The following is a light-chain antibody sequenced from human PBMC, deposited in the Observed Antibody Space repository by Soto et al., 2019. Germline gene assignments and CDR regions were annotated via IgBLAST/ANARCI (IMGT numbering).Light chain of an antibody. CDR3: QQYNSYSAT. V-gene: IGKV1-5*01. CDR1: QSISSW. Sequence: IQMTQSPSTLSASVGDRVAITCRASQSISSWLAWYQQKPGKAPKLLIYDASSLESGVPSRFSGSGSGTEFTLTISRLQPDDFATYYCQQYNSYSATFGQGTKADIK. J-gene: IGKJ1*01. CDR2: DAS.